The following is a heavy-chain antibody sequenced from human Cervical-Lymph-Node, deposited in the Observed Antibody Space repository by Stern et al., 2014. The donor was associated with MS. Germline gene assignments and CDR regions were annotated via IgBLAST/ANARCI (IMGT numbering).Heavy chain of an antibody. CDR1: GYTFSSYG. CDR3: ARIAMTGYFDY. CDR2: ISGYNGNT. J-gene: IGHJ4*02. D-gene: IGHD6-19*01. Sequence: QMQLVQSGVEVKKPGASVKVSCKTSGYTFSSYGTIWVRQAPGQGLEWMGRISGYNGNTNYAQKFLGRVTMTTDTSTNTASLELRSLRSDDTAVYYCARIAMTGYFDYWGQGTLVIVSS. V-gene: IGHV1-18*01.